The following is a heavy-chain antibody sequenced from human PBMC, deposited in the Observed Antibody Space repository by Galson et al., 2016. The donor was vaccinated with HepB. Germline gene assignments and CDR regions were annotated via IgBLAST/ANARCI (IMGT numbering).Heavy chain of an antibody. CDR1: GFNFRDFA. CDR2: VNNGGNP. CDR3: AKDHPSSGWPTFDH. D-gene: IGHD6-19*01. J-gene: IGHJ4*02. Sequence: SLRLSCAASGFNFRDFAMSWVRQAAGKGLEWVASVNNGGNPYYADSVKGRFIVSRDNSQNTQDLQLNSLRAEDTAVYYCAKDHPSSGWPTFDHWGPGTLVTVSS. V-gene: IGHV3-23*01.